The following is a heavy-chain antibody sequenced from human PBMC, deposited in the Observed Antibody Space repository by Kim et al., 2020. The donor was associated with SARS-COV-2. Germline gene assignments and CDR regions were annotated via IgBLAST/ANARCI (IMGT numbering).Heavy chain of an antibody. CDR1: GGSISSGGYY. D-gene: IGHD3-3*01. Sequence: SETLSLTCTVSGGSISSGGYYWSWIRQHPGMGMEWIGYIYYSGGTYYNPSLKSRVTISVVTSTNQFSLNLSSVTAADTAVYYCAREGFWSGSNWFEPWGQGTLVTVSS. CDR2: IYYSGGT. V-gene: IGHV4-31*03. J-gene: IGHJ5*02. CDR3: AREGFWSGSNWFEP.